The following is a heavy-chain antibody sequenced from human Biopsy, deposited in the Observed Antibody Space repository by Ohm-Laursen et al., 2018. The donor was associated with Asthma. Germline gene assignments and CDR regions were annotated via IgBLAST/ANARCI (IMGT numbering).Heavy chain of an antibody. CDR2: ISVYNGNT. V-gene: IGHV1-18*01. CDR3: ARAVDYSHYYGIDV. CDR1: GYTFNSAG. J-gene: IGHJ6*02. D-gene: IGHD3-10*01. Sequence: SSVKVSCKTSGYTFNSAGITWVRQAPGQGLEWMGWISVYNGNTKVAQKLQDRVTTITDTSTSTAYMELRSLRSDDTAVYFCARAVDYSHYYGIDVWGQGTTVTVS.